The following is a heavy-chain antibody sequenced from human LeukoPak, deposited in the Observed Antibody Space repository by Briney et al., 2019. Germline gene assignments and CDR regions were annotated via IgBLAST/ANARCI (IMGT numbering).Heavy chain of an antibody. J-gene: IGHJ4*02. D-gene: IGHD3-9*01. Sequence: GGSLRLSCAASASGFPFSDYYMSWVRQAPGRGPEWVANIKEDGSEKYYVDSVKGRFTISRDNAKNSLYLQMNSLRVEDTAVYYCASATTYDIQRDYYFDYWGQGTLVTVSS. CDR1: GFPFSDYY. V-gene: IGHV3-7*01. CDR2: IKEDGSEK. CDR3: ASATTYDIQRDYYFDY.